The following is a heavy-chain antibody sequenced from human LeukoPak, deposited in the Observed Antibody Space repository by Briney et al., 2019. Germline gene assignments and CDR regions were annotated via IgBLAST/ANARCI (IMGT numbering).Heavy chain of an antibody. CDR2: IWYDGSNK. CDR3: ARSGYGSGSYADY. CDR1: GFTFSSYG. J-gene: IGHJ4*02. D-gene: IGHD3-10*01. V-gene: IGHV3-33*01. Sequence: GGSLRLSCAASGFTFSSYGMHWVRQAPGKGLEWVAVIWYDGSNKYYADSVKGRFTIPRDNSKNTLYLQMNSLRAEDTAVYYCARSGYGSGSYADYWGQGTLVTVSS.